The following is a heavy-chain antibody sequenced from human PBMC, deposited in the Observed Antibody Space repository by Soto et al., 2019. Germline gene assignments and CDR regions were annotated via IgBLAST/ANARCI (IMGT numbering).Heavy chain of an antibody. CDR1: GFTFSSYA. D-gene: IGHD6-13*01. CDR2: ISGSGGST. J-gene: IGHJ4*02. CDR3: AKENGYSSSWFECDY. Sequence: EVQLLESGGGLVQPGGSLRLSCAASGFTFSSYAMSWVRQAPGKGLEWVSAISGSGGSTYYADSVKGRFTTSRDNSKNTLYLQMNSPRAEDTAVYYCAKENGYSSSWFECDYWGQGTVVTVTS. V-gene: IGHV3-23*01.